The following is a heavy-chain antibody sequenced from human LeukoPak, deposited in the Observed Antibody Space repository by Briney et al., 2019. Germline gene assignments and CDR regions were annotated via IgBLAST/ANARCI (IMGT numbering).Heavy chain of an antibody. CDR2: ICSGGST. D-gene: IGHD1-14*01. CDR3: VKDRGNHVTDY. Sequence: SETLSLTCTVSGYSIHSDYYWGWIRQSPGKGLEWFGTICSGGSTYYNPSLKSRVTISVDTSKNQFSLKLSSLTAADTAVYYCVKDRGNHVTDYWGQGTLVTVSS. J-gene: IGHJ4*02. CDR1: GYSIHSDYY. V-gene: IGHV4-38-2*02.